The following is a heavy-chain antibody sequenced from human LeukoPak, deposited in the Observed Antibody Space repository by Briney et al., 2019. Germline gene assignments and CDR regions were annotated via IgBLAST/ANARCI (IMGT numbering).Heavy chain of an antibody. V-gene: IGHV4-39*07. D-gene: IGHD6-19*01. CDR3: ARDHGNSGWYEDDY. CDR2: IYYSGST. Sequence: SETLSLTCTVSGGSISSSSYYWGWIRQPPGKGLEWIGSIYYSGSTYYNPSLKSRVTISVDTSKNQFSLKLSSVTAADTAVYYCARDHGNSGWYEDDYWGQGTLVTVSS. J-gene: IGHJ4*02. CDR1: GGSISSSSYY.